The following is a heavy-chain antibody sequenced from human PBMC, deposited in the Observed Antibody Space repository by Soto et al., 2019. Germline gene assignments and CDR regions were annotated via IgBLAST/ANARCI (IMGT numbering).Heavy chain of an antibody. J-gene: IGHJ3*02. D-gene: IGHD3-22*01. V-gene: IGHV4-30-4*01. CDR3: ARVRFSSAYGDAFDI. CDR1: GGSISSGDYY. Sequence: QVQLQESGPGLVKPSQTLSLTCTVSGGSISSGDYYWSWIRQPPGKGLEWIGYIYYSGSTYYNPSLESRVTISVDTSKNQFSLKLSSVTAADTAVYYCARVRFSSAYGDAFDIWGQGTMVTVSS. CDR2: IYYSGST.